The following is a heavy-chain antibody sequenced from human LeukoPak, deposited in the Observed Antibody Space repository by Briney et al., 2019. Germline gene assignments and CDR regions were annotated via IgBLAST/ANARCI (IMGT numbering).Heavy chain of an antibody. J-gene: IGHJ4*02. D-gene: IGHD6-19*01. CDR1: GFTFSSYA. CDR3: ARGEAVAGPKLDY. V-gene: IGHV3-30-3*01. CDR2: ISYDGSNK. Sequence: PGGSLRLSCAASGFTFSSYAMHWVRQAPGKGLEWVAVISYDGSNKYYADSVKGRFTISRDNSKNTLYLQMNSLRAEDTAVYYCARGEAVAGPKLDYWGQGTLVTVSS.